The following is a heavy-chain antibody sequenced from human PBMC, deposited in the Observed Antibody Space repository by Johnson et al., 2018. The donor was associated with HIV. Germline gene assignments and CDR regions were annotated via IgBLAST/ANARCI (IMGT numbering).Heavy chain of an antibody. Sequence: EQLVESGGGLIQPGGSLRLSCAASGFTVSSNYMSWVRQAPGKVLEWVGRIKSKTDGGTTDYAAPVKGRFTISRDDSKNTLYLQMNSLKTEDTAVYYCTSQPQNWNYGGCAFDIWGQGTMVTVSS. CDR1: GFTVSSNY. D-gene: IGHD1-7*01. V-gene: IGHV3-15*01. J-gene: IGHJ3*02. CDR2: IKSKTDGGTT. CDR3: TSQPQNWNYGGCAFDI.